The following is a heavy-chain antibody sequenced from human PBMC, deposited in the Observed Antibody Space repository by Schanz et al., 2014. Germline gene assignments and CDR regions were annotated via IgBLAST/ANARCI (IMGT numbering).Heavy chain of an antibody. CDR1: GGDIGNYY. J-gene: IGHJ5*02. V-gene: IGHV4-59*08. CDR3: AKFLYDDPS. D-gene: IGHD3-3*01. CDR2: IHQSGGT. Sequence: QVPLQESGPGLVKPSETLSLTCSVSGGDIGNYYWSWIRQPPGKGLEWIGYIHQSGGTNYNPSLKSRVTILVDPSKNQFPLSLPSLTAADTAVYYCAKFLYDDPSWGQGTLVTVSS.